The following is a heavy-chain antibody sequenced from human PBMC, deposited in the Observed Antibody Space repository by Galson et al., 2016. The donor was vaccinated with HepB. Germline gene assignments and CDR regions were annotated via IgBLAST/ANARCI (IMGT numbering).Heavy chain of an antibody. D-gene: IGHD2/OR15-2a*01. CDR2: ISTYSGNT. CDR3: ARDVQYRFDS. J-gene: IGHJ4*02. V-gene: IGHV1-18*01. CDR1: GGTLSRHT. Sequence: SVKVSCKAPGGTLSRHTLSWVRQAPGQGLEWMGWISTYSGNTKYAQKFQGGLTLTTDSSTTTAYMELRSLRFDDTALYYCARDVQYRFDSWGQGTLVTVSS.